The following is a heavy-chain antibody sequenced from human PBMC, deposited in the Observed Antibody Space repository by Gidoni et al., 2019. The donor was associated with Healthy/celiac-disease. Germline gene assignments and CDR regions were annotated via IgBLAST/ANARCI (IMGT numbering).Heavy chain of an antibody. Sequence: QVQLVESGGGVVQPGRSLRLSCAASGFTFSSYGMHWVRQAPGKGLEWVAVIWYDGSNKYYADSVKGRFTISRDNSKNTLYLQMNSLRAEDTAVYYCARDGDYGGNSVAFDIWGQGTMVTVSS. CDR1: GFTFSSYG. V-gene: IGHV3-33*01. D-gene: IGHD4-17*01. CDR2: IWYDGSNK. J-gene: IGHJ3*02. CDR3: ARDGDYGGNSVAFDI.